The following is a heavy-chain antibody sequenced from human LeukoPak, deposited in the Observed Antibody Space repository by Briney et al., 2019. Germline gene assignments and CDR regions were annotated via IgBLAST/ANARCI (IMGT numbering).Heavy chain of an antibody. V-gene: IGHV3-53*01. CDR3: AKDPPLDP. J-gene: IGHJ5*02. CDR2: IYSDGST. CDR1: RFTVSDKY. Sequence: GGSLRLSCAASRFTVSDKYMSWVRQAPGKGLEWVSVIYSDGSTYYADSVKGRFTISRDNSKNTLYLQMNSLRAEDTAVYYCAKDPPLDPWGQGTLVTVSS.